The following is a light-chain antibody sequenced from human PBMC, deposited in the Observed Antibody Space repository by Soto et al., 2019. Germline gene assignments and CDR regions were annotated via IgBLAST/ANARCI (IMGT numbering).Light chain of an antibody. CDR1: QTVRNNY. V-gene: IGKV3-20*01. CDR3: QQYGSSGT. Sequence: EIVLPQSPATLSVSPGERATLSCRASQTVRNNYLAWYQQKPGQAPRLLIYGASNRATGIPDRFSGSGSGTDFTLTISRLEPEDFAVYYCQQYGSSGTFGQGTKVDI. J-gene: IGKJ1*01. CDR2: GAS.